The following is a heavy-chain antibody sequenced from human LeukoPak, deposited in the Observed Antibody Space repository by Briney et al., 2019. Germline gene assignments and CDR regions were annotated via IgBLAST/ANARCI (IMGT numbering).Heavy chain of an antibody. CDR2: IYYSGST. Sequence: SETLSLTCAVSGYSISSGYYWGWIRQPPGKGLEWIGSIYYSGSTYYNPSLKSRVTISVDTSKNQFSLKLSSVTAADTAVYYCASHSTKRWLQFPYYFDYWGQGTLVTVSS. CDR1: GYSISSGYY. J-gene: IGHJ4*02. CDR3: ASHSTKRWLQFPYYFDY. V-gene: IGHV4-38-2*01. D-gene: IGHD5-24*01.